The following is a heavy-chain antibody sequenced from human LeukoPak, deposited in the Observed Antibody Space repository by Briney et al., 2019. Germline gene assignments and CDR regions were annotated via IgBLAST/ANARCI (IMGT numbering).Heavy chain of an antibody. Sequence: PGGSLRLSCAASGFTFSSYWMSWVRQAPGKGLEWVANIKQDGSEKYYVDSVKGRFTISRDNAKNSLYLQMNSLRAEDTAVYYCARAGHIVVVTAISYMDVWGKGTTVTVSS. CDR1: GFTFSSYW. V-gene: IGHV3-7*01. CDR2: IKQDGSEK. J-gene: IGHJ6*03. CDR3: ARAGHIVVVTAISYMDV. D-gene: IGHD2-21*02.